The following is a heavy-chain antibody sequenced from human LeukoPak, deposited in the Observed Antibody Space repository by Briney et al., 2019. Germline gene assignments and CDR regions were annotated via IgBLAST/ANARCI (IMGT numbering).Heavy chain of an antibody. Sequence: SGTLSLTCTVSGGSISTYYWNWIRQPPGKGLEWIGYISYSGSTNYNPSLKSRVTISVDTSKKQFSLKLRSATAADTAVYYCARGDDYKSTLFDYWGQGTVVTVSS. CDR1: GGSISTYY. D-gene: IGHD5-12*01. V-gene: IGHV4-59*01. CDR3: ARGDDYKSTLFDY. CDR2: ISYSGST. J-gene: IGHJ4*02.